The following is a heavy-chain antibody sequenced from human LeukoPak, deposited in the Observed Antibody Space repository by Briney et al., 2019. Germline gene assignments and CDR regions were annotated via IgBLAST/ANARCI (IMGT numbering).Heavy chain of an antibody. CDR3: ARVPRYVWGTVRAKCNWFDP. D-gene: IGHD3-16*01. CDR2: INHSGST. J-gene: IGHJ5*02. Sequence: SETLSLTCAVYGGSFSGYYWSWIRQPPGKGLEWIGEINHSGSTNYNPSLKSRVTISVDTSKNQFSLKLSSVTAADTAVYYCARVPRYVWGTVRAKCNWFDPWGQGTLVTVSS. CDR1: GGSFSGYY. V-gene: IGHV4-34*01.